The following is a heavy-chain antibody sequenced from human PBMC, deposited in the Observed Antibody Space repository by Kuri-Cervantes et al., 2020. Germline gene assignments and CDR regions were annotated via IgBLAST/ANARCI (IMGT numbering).Heavy chain of an antibody. D-gene: IGHD3-10*01. CDR1: GYSFTTFW. CDR3: ARGLVRGVIYKRYAKDDAFDI. J-gene: IGHJ3*02. Sequence: GESLKFSCKDSGYSFTTFWNGWVRQMPGKGLEWMGIIYPGDSETRYSPSFQGQVTISADKSISTAYVQWSSLKASDTAMYYCARGLVRGVIYKRYAKDDAFDIWGQGTMVTVSS. CDR2: IYPGDSET. V-gene: IGHV5-51*01.